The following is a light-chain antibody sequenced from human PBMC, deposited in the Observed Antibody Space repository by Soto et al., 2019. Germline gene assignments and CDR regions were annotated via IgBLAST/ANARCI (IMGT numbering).Light chain of an antibody. Sequence: QSVLTQPASVSGSPGQSITISCTGTSSDVGGYNHVSWYQIHPGKAPKLIIYEVTSRPSGVSYRFSGSKSGNSASLTISGLQDEDEDDYYCSSYASSSSYVFGGGTKVTV. CDR3: SSYASSSSYV. V-gene: IGLV2-14*01. J-gene: IGLJ1*01. CDR2: EVT. CDR1: SSDVGGYNH.